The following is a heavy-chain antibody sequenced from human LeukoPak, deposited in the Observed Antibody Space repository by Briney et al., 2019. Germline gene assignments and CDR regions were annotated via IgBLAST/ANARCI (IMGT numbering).Heavy chain of an antibody. J-gene: IGHJ4*02. V-gene: IGHV3-23*01. CDR1: GFTFSSYA. D-gene: IGHD6-19*01. CDR3: AKDRTRAVAGTNFDY. Sequence: GGSLRLSCAASGFTFSSYAMSWVRQASGKGLEWVSAISGSGGSTYYADSVKGRFTISRDNSKNTLYLQMNSLRAEDTAVYYCAKDRTRAVAGTNFDYWGQGTLVTVSS. CDR2: ISGSGGST.